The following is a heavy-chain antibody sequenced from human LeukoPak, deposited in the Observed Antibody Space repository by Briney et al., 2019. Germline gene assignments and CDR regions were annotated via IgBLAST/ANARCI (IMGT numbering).Heavy chain of an antibody. V-gene: IGHV1-8*01. CDR3: AREGYSSSWYDSYYYYYMDV. CDR2: MNPNSGNT. J-gene: IGHJ6*03. Sequence: ASVKVSCKASGHTFTSYDINWVRQATGQGLEWMGWMNPNSGNTGYAQKFQGRVTMTRNTSISTAYMELSSLRSEDTAVYYCAREGYSSSWYDSYYYYYMDVWGKGTTVTVSS. D-gene: IGHD6-13*01. CDR1: GHTFTSYD.